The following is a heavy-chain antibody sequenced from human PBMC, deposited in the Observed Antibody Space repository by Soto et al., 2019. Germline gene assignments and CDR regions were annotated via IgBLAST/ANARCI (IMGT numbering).Heavy chain of an antibody. V-gene: IGHV1-8*01. CDR1: GYTFTSYD. CDR3: ARAGYNYGHEY. D-gene: IGHD5-18*01. Sequence: ASVRVSCKASGYTFTSYDIHWVRQATGQGLEWMGWMNPNSGNTGYGQKFQGRVSMTRNTSITTVYMELSSLRSEDTAVYYCARAGYNYGHEYWGRQTLVTVSS. J-gene: IGHJ4*02. CDR2: MNPNSGNT.